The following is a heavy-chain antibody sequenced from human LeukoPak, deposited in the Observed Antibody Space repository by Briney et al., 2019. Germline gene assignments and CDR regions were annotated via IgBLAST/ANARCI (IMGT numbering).Heavy chain of an antibody. D-gene: IGHD1-1*01. V-gene: IGHV1-18*01. J-gene: IGHJ6*02. CDR3: ARERRGQTWNHGIDV. CDR1: GYTFTSYT. Sequence: ASVKVSCKASGYTFTSYTISWVRQAPGQGLEWMGWISGYNSDTNYAQNVQDRVTMTTDTSTGTAYMELRSLRSDDTAVYYCARERRGQTWNHGIDVWGQGTTVTVSS. CDR2: ISGYNSDT.